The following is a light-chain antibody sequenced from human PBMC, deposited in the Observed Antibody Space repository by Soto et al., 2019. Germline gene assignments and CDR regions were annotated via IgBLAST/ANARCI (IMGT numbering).Light chain of an antibody. CDR2: EVR. CDR1: SRDVGAYNL. V-gene: IGLV2-14*01. Sequence: QSVLTQPASVSGSPGQSITISCTGTSRDVGAYNLVSWYQQHPGKAPKLLIYEVRNRPSGISFRFSGSRSGNTASLTISGLLAEDEADYYCSAYTTSSTLVFGGGTKLTVL. J-gene: IGLJ2*01. CDR3: SAYTTSSTLV.